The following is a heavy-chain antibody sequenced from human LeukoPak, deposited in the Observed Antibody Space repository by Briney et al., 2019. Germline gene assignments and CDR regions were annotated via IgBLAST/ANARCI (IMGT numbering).Heavy chain of an antibody. CDR3: ARTYCSSTSCYYYFDY. D-gene: IGHD2-2*01. Sequence: SQTLSLTCAISGDSVSSNSAAWNWNRPSPSIDLEWLGRTYYRSKWYNDYAVSVRSRMTIIPDTSKNQFSLQLNSVTPEDTAVYYCARTYCSSTSCYYYFDYWGQGTLVTVSS. CDR1: GDSVSSNSAA. CDR2: TYYRSKWYN. J-gene: IGHJ4*02. V-gene: IGHV6-1*01.